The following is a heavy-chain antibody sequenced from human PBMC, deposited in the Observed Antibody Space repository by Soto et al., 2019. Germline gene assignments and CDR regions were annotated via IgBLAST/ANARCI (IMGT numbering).Heavy chain of an antibody. V-gene: IGHV4-59*01. CDR1: GAPINSDY. CDR2: IYHIGST. J-gene: IGHJ4*02. Sequence: PSETLSLTCTVSGAPINSDYWSWIRQSPGKGREWIGYIYHIGSTDYNPSLKSRVTVSIDKSKNQFSLNRRAVTAADTAVYGCARVVGVAARTFADWGQGAQVTDSA. D-gene: IGHD6-6*01. CDR3: ARVVGVAARTFAD.